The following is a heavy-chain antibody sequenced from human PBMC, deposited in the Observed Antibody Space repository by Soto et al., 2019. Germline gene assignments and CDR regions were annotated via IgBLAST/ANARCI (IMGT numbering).Heavy chain of an antibody. J-gene: IGHJ4*02. CDR3: SRDVVVGAKALNY. Sequence: GSLRLSCEASGFTFSSYAMNWVRQAPGKGLEWISVISGSGGATYFADSVKGRFVISRDNSKNTLYLQMNSLRVEDTAVYFCSRDVVVGAKALNYWGQGALVTVSS. D-gene: IGHD2-15*01. CDR1: GFTFSSYA. CDR2: ISGSGGAT. V-gene: IGHV3-23*01.